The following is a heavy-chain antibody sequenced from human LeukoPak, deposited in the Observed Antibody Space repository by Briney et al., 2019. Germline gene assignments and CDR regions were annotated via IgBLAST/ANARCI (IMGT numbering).Heavy chain of an antibody. Sequence: SETLSLTCTVSGGSISSYYWSWIRQPPGKGLEWIGYIYYSGSTNYNPSLKSRVTISVDTSKNQFSLKLSSVTAADTAVYYCARQIKLTYYYDSSGYATPDYFDYWGQGTLVTVSS. D-gene: IGHD3-22*01. V-gene: IGHV4-59*08. CDR2: IYYSGST. CDR1: GGSISSYY. J-gene: IGHJ4*02. CDR3: ARQIKLTYYYDSSGYATPDYFDY.